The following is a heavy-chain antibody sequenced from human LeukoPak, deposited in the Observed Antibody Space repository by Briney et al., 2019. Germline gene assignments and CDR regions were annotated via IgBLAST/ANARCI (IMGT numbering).Heavy chain of an antibody. Sequence: GGSLRLSCAASGFTFSSYWMSWVRQAPGKGLEWVANIKQDGSEKYYVDSVKGRFTISRDNAKNSLYLQMNSLRAEDTAVYYCARDRVAVAGTVEGRSFDYWGQGTLVTVSS. CDR2: IKQDGSEK. D-gene: IGHD6-19*01. CDR1: GFTFSSYW. J-gene: IGHJ4*02. V-gene: IGHV3-7*01. CDR3: ARDRVAVAGTVEGRSFDY.